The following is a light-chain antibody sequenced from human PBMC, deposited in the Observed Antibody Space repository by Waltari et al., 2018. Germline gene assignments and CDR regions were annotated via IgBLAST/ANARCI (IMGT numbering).Light chain of an antibody. CDR3: QQYYRTPPET. Sequence: DIQMTQSPSSLSASVGDRVTITCRASQDISNSLAWYQQKPGKAPKLLLYAASRLESGVPSRFSGTGSGTDYTRTISSLQPDDFATYYCQQYYRTPPETFGQGTKVEIK. CDR2: AAS. J-gene: IGKJ1*01. V-gene: IGKV1-NL1*01. CDR1: QDISNS.